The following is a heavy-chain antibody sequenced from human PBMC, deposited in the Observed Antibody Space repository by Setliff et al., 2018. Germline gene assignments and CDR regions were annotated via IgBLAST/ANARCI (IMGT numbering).Heavy chain of an antibody. CDR3: ARNPASGAYYSSRPFHFDY. V-gene: IGHV4-4*08. J-gene: IGHJ4*02. D-gene: IGHD3-22*01. Sequence: PSETLSLTCSVAGGSVSNYFWSWVRRPPGKGLEWIGFISSGGSTIYSPSLKSRVTISVDTSKNQFSLRLTSVTAADTAIYYCARNPASGAYYSSRPFHFDYWGQGALVTVSS. CDR2: ISSGGST. CDR1: GGSVSNYF.